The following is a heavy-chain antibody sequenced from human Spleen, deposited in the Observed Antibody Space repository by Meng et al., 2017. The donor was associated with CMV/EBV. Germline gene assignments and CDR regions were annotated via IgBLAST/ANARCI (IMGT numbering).Heavy chain of an antibody. J-gene: IGHJ5*02. Sequence: SRSYYWSWIRQPPGKGLEWIGYIYDSGSTNYNPSLKNRVTISVDTSKNQFSLKLSSVTAADTAVYYCGSTEYDFWRGYFKRGGFDPWGLGTLVTVSS. CDR1: SRSYY. CDR3: GSTEYDFWRGYFKRGGFDP. D-gene: IGHD3-3*01. V-gene: IGHV4-61*01. CDR2: IYDSGST.